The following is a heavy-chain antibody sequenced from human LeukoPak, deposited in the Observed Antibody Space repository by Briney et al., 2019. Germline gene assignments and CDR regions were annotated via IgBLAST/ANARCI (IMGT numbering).Heavy chain of an antibody. V-gene: IGHV3-11*06. D-gene: IGHD5-18*01. CDR1: GFTFNDYY. J-gene: IGHJ4*02. CDR2: ISSSSSYT. CDR3: ARRTEDTAMVYDY. Sequence: GGSLRLSCAASGFTFNDYYMSWIRQAPGKGLEWVSYISSSSSYTNYADSVKGRFTISRDNAKNSLYLQMNSLRAEDTAVYYCARRTEDTAMVYDYWGQGTLVTVSS.